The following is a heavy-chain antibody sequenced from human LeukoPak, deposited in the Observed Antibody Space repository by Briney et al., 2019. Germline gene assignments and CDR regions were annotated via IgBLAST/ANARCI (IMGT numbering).Heavy chain of an antibody. CDR3: ASGGVKPSILAARRARFDY. CDR2: IIPIFGTA. V-gene: IGHV1-69*06. D-gene: IGHD6-6*01. CDR1: GGTFSSYA. Sequence: GASVKVSCKASGGTFSSYAISWVRQAPGQGLEWMGGIIPIFGTANYAQKFQGRVTITADKSTSTAYMELSSLRSEDTAVYYCASGGVKPSILAARRARFDYWGQGTLVTVSS. J-gene: IGHJ4*02.